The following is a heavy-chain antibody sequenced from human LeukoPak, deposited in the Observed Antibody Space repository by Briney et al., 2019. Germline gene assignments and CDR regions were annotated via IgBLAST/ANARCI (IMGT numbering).Heavy chain of an antibody. V-gene: IGHV4-34*01. CDR3: ARARGVEAIDY. CDR2: INHSGST. CDR1: GGSFSGYY. D-gene: IGHD3-10*01. Sequence: PSETLSLTCAVYGGSFSGYYWSWIRQPPGKGLEWIGEINHSGSTNHNPSLKSRLTISVDTSKNQFSLKLSSVTAADTAVYYCARARGVEAIDYWGQGTRFTVSS. J-gene: IGHJ4*02.